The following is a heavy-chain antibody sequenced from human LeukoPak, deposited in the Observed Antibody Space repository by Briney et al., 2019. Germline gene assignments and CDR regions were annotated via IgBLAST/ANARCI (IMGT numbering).Heavy chain of an antibody. CDR3: ARDGAPPGVLRFLEWQKADRYYMDV. CDR2: IYHSGST. V-gene: IGHV4-38-2*02. D-gene: IGHD3-3*01. CDR1: GYSISSGYY. J-gene: IGHJ6*03. Sequence: SETLSLTCTVSGYSISSGYYWGWIRQPPGKGLEWIGSIYHSGSTYYNPSLKSRVTISVDTSKNQFSLKLSSVTAADTAVYYCARDGAPPGVLRFLEWQKADRYYMDVWGKGTTVTVSS.